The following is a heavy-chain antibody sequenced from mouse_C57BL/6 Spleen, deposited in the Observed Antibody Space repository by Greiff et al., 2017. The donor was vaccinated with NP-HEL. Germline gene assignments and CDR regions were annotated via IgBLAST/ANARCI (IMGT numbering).Heavy chain of an antibody. CDR3: AENWDGFAY. D-gene: IGHD4-1*01. Sequence: VQLKESGPVLVKPGASVKMSCKASGYTFTDYYMNWVKQSHGKSLEWIGVINPYNGGTSYNQKFKGKATLTVDKSSSTAYMELNSLTSEDSAVYYCAENWDGFAYWGQGTLVTVSA. CDR2: INPYNGGT. J-gene: IGHJ3*01. CDR1: GYTFTDYY. V-gene: IGHV1-19*01.